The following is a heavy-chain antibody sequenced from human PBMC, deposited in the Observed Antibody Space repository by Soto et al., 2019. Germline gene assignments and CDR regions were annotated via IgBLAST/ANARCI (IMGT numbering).Heavy chain of an antibody. D-gene: IGHD2-2*01. J-gene: IGHJ6*02. CDR3: ARDGEDIVLVPAFYGMDV. CDR2: ISGSSYTI. V-gene: IGHV3-48*02. CDR1: EFTFSSYS. Sequence: GGSLRLSCAASEFTFSSYSMNWFRQAPGKGLEWVSYISGSSYTIYYADSVKGRFTISRDNAKNSLYLQMNSLRDDDTAVYYCARDGEDIVLVPAFYGMDVWGQGTTVTVPS.